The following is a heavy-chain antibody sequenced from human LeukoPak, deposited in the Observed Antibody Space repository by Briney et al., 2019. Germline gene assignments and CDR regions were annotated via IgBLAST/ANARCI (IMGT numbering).Heavy chain of an antibody. V-gene: IGHV4-31*03. D-gene: IGHD4-17*01. J-gene: IGHJ4*02. CDR1: GGSISSGYY. CDR3: ARATVTIRSAKWYFDY. CDR2: MYYSVTT. Sequence: TSETLSLTCTVSGGSISSGYYWGWIRQHPGKGLEWIGYMYYSVTTYYNLSLKSRLTISIDASNNQFSLKLSSVTAADTAVYYCARATVTIRSAKWYFDYWGQGTLVTVSS.